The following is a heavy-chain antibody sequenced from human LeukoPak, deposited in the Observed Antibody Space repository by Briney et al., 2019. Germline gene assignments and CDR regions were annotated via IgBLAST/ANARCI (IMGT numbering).Heavy chain of an antibody. J-gene: IGHJ6*02. V-gene: IGHV3-21*01. CDR1: GFTFSSYS. D-gene: IGHD3-22*01. CDR3: ARDTYDRSGYGMDV. Sequence: GGSLRLSCAASGFTFSSYSMNWVRQAPGKGLAWVSSISSSSSYIYYADSVKGRFTIFRDNAKNSLYLQMNSLRAEDTAVYYCARDTYDRSGYGMDVWGQGTTVTVSS. CDR2: ISSSSSYI.